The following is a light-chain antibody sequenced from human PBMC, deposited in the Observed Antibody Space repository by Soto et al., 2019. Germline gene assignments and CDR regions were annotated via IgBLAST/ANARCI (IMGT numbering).Light chain of an antibody. CDR1: QSISHW. Sequence: DIQMTQSPSTLSASVGDRVTITCRASQSISHWLAWYQQKPGEAPKLLIYDASSLESGVPSRFSGTGSGTEFPLSIISLRPDDFATYYCQLYSSYSWTFGQGTKVEIK. CDR2: DAS. CDR3: QLYSSYSWT. J-gene: IGKJ1*01. V-gene: IGKV1-5*01.